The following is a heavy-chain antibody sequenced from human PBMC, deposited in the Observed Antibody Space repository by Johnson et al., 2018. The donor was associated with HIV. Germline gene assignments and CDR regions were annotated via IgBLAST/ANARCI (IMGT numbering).Heavy chain of an antibody. J-gene: IGHJ3*02. V-gene: IGHV3-23*04. Sequence: VQLVESGGGVVQPGGSLRLSCAASGFTVSGHYMNWVRQAPGKGLEWVSEMSGCGGRASYADSVKGRGTFSRDNCKNTLCVQLNGLRAEDTAVYYCAREGPMVRSGAFDIWGQGTKVTVSS. CDR1: GFTVSGHY. D-gene: IGHD3-10*01. CDR2: MSGCGGRA. CDR3: AREGPMVRSGAFDI.